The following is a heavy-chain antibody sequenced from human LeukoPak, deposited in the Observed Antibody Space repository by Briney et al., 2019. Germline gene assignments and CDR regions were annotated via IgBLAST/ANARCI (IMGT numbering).Heavy chain of an antibody. CDR2: IRSINYDGTI. CDR1: GFTFGDYA. CDR3: TRGGHSELSQS. D-gene: IGHD2/OR15-2a*01. V-gene: IGHV3-49*04. J-gene: IGHJ5*02. Sequence: GGSLRLSCSASGFTFGDYAMSWVRQAPGRGLEWVGFIRSINYDGTIQYAASVKGRFTISRDDSRSIAYLQMNSLKTEDTAVYYCTRGGHSELSQSWGQGTLVTVSS.